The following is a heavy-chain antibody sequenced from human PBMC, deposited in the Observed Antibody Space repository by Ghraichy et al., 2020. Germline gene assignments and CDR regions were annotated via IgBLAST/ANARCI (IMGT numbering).Heavy chain of an antibody. CDR2: INHSGST. CDR3: ARTKVVPAAKGWFDP. D-gene: IGHD2-2*01. V-gene: IGHV4-34*01. CDR1: GGSFSGYY. J-gene: IGHJ5*02. Sequence: SETPSLTCAVYGGSFSGYYWSWIRQPPGKGLEWIGEINHSGSTNYNPSLKSRVTISVDTSKNQFSLKLSSVTAADTAVYYCARTKVVPAAKGWFDPWGQGTLVTVPS.